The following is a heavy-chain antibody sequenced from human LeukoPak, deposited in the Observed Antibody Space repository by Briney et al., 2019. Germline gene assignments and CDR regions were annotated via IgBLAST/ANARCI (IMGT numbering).Heavy chain of an antibody. D-gene: IGHD6-13*01. CDR1: GGSISSGGYS. CDR2: IYHSGST. Sequence: PSETLSLTCAVSGGSISSGGYSWSWIRQPPGKGLEWIGYIYHSGSTYYNPSLKSRVTISVDRSKNQFSLRLSSVTAADTAVYYCARAGQQLVNPFDYWGQGTLVTVSS. V-gene: IGHV4-30-2*01. CDR3: ARAGQQLVNPFDY. J-gene: IGHJ4*02.